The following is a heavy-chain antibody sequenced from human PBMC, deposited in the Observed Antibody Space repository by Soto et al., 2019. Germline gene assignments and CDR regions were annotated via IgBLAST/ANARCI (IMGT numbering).Heavy chain of an antibody. V-gene: IGHV3-9*01. CDR1: GFTFDDNA. D-gene: IGHD6-25*01. Sequence: EVQLVESGGGLVQPGRSLKLSCAASGFTFDDNAMHWVRQSPGKGLEWVSGISWNSGTVAYADSVKGRFTISRDNAKNSLDLQINSLRAEDTALYYCARDMYFITAAGGGIDDWGQGTLVTVSS. CDR2: ISWNSGTV. J-gene: IGHJ4*02. CDR3: ARDMYFITAAGGGIDD.